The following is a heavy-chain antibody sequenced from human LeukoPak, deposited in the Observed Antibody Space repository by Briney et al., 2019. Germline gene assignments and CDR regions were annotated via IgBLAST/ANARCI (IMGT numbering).Heavy chain of an antibody. D-gene: IGHD6-19*01. CDR3: AKKLVGIAVAGTNYFDY. Sequence: PGGSLRLSCAASGFTFSSYAMSWVRQAPGKGLEWVSAISGSGGSTYYADSVKGRFTVSRDNSKNTLYLQMNSLRAEDTAVYYCAKKLVGIAVAGTNYFDYWGQGTLVTVSS. CDR2: ISGSGGST. V-gene: IGHV3-23*01. CDR1: GFTFSSYA. J-gene: IGHJ4*02.